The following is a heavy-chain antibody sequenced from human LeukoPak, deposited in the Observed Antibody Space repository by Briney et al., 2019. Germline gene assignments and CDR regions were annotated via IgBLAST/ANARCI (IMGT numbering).Heavy chain of an antibody. CDR1: GGSISSFY. CDR2: IYYSGST. D-gene: IGHD3-3*01. Sequence: PSETLSLTCTVSGGSISSFYWSWIRQPPGKGLEWIGYIYYSGSTNYNPSLESRVTISVDTSKNQFSLKLSSVTAADTAVYYCARKIYDFWSGSSYYYMDVWGKGTTVTVSS. J-gene: IGHJ6*03. CDR3: ARKIYDFWSGSSYYYMDV. V-gene: IGHV4-59*08.